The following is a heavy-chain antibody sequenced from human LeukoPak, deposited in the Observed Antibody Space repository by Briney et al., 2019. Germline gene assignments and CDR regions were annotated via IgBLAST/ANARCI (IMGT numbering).Heavy chain of an antibody. V-gene: IGHV6-1*01. J-gene: IGHJ4*02. CDR2: TYYRSKWYN. D-gene: IGHD1-26*01. Sequence: SQTLSLTCAISGDSVSSNSAAWNWIRQSPSRGLEWLGRTYYRSKWYNEYAVSVKSRITINPDTSKNQFSLQLNSLTPEDTALYYCARAQAYSGRIFDYWGQGTLVTVSS. CDR1: GDSVSSNSAA. CDR3: ARAQAYSGRIFDY.